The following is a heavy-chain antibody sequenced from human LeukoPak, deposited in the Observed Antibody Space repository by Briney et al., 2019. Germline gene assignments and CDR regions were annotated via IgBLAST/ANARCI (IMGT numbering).Heavy chain of an antibody. Sequence: GGSLRLSCAASGFTFSSYSMNWVRQAPGKGLEWVSSISSSSSYIYYADSVKGRFTISRDNAKNSLYLQMNSLRAEDTAVYYCAREMTTVTTGLDVWGQGTTVTVSS. CDR3: AREMTTVTTGLDV. D-gene: IGHD4-17*01. CDR1: GFTFSSYS. CDR2: ISSSSSYI. V-gene: IGHV3-21*01. J-gene: IGHJ6*02.